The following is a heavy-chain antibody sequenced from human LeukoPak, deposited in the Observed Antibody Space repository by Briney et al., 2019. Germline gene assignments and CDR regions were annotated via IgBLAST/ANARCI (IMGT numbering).Heavy chain of an antibody. CDR2: IYTSGST. Sequence: ASETLSLTCTVSGGSMSSYYGSWIRQPAGKGMEGVGRIYTSGSTNYNPSLKSRVTMSVATSKNPFSLKLSSVTAADTAVYYCARVGGGSRGAYDIWGQGAIVTGSS. CDR1: GGSMSSYY. D-gene: IGHD2-15*01. CDR3: ARVGGGSRGAYDI. V-gene: IGHV4-4*07. J-gene: IGHJ3*02.